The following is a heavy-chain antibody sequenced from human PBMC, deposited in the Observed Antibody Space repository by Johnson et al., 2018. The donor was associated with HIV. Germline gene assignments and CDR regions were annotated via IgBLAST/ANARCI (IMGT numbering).Heavy chain of an antibody. J-gene: IGHJ3*02. D-gene: IGHD6-19*01. Sequence: VQLVESGGGVVRPGGSLRLSCAASGFTFDDYGMTWVRQAPGKGLEWVANINQDGTEKYYADSMRGRFTISRDNTKNSLYLEMNSLRAEDTAVYYCARERGYSSVLWKLSEAAFDIWGQGTMVTVSS. CDR1: GFTFDDYG. V-gene: IGHV3-7*01. CDR2: INQDGTEK. CDR3: ARERGYSSVLWKLSEAAFDI.